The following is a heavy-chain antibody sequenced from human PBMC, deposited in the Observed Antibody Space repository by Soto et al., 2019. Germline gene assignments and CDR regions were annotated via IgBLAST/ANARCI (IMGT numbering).Heavy chain of an antibody. CDR3: ARDPSGYDPYYFDY. V-gene: IGHV3-33*01. J-gene: IGHJ4*02. CDR2: TWHDGSNK. D-gene: IGHD5-12*01. CDR1: GFTFSSYG. Sequence: QVQLVESGGGVVQPGRSLRLSCAVSGFTFSSYGMHWVRQAPGKGLEWVAVTWHDGSNKYYADSVKGRFTISRDNSKNTLYLQMNSLRAEDTAVYHCARDPSGYDPYYFDYWGQGTLVTVYS.